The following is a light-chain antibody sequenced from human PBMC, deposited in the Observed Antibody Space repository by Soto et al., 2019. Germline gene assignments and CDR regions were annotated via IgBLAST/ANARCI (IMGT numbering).Light chain of an antibody. V-gene: IGLV2-14*01. CDR3: SSYTSSRTSSLC. CDR1: SSDVGGYNY. Sequence: QSVLTQPASVSGSPGQSITISCTGTSSDVGGYNYVSWYQQHPGKAPKLIIYKVSNRPSGVSNRFSGSKSGNTASLTISGLQAEDVPDYYCSSYTSSRTSSLCLGTGTNVT. J-gene: IGLJ1*01. CDR2: KVS.